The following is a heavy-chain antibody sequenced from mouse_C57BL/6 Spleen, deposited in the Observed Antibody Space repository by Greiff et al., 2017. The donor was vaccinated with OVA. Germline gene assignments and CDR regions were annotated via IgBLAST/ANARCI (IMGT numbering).Heavy chain of an antibody. CDR1: GYTFTSYW. Sequence: QVQLQQPGAELVKPGASVKLSCKASGYTFTSYWMQWVKQRPGQGLEWIGEIDPSDSYTNYNQKFKGKATLTVDTSSSTAYMQRSSLTSEDSAVYYCATGAWFAYWGQGTLVTVSA. J-gene: IGHJ3*01. D-gene: IGHD4-1*01. CDR3: ATGAWFAY. CDR2: IDPSDSYT. V-gene: IGHV1-50*01.